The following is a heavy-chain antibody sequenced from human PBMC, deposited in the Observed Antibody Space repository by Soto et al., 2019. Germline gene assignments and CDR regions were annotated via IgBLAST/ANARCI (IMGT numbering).Heavy chain of an antibody. Sequence: PGGSLRLSCAGSGFTFSSYGMHWVRQAPGKGLEWVAVIWYDGSNKYYADSVKGRFTISRDNSKNTLYLQMNSLRAEDTAVYYYGRSPQPELVVYYFNYGGQGTLVTVSS. CDR2: IWYDGSNK. V-gene: IGHV3-33*08. CDR1: GFTFSSYG. CDR3: GRSPQPELVVYYFNY. D-gene: IGHD6-13*01. J-gene: IGHJ4*02.